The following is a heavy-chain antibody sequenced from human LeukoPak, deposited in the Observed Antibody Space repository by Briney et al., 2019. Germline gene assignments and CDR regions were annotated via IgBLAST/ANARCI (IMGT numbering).Heavy chain of an antibody. D-gene: IGHD3-22*01. J-gene: IGHJ4*02. V-gene: IGHV3-11*04. Sequence: PGGSLRLSCAASGFTFSDYYMNWVRQAPGKGLEWVSYISSSSSTIYYADSVKGRFTISRDNAKNSLYLQMNSLRAEDTAVYYCARDIYYDSSGYYGSVYWGQGTLVTVSS. CDR3: ARDIYYDSSGYYGSVY. CDR1: GFTFSDYY. CDR2: ISSSSSTI.